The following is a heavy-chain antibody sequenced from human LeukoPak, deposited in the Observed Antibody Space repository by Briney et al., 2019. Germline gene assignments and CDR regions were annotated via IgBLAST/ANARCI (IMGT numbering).Heavy chain of an antibody. J-gene: IGHJ2*01. D-gene: IGHD3-3*01. V-gene: IGHV3-30*02. CDR1: GFIFNSYG. CDR2: IRYDGSNQ. CDR3: AKEGPYDFWSGYYTLYWYFDL. Sequence: GGSLRLSCAASGFIFNSYGMHWVRQAPGKGLEWVAFIRYDGSNQYYADSVKGRFSISRDNSKNTLFLLMNSLRAEDTAVYYCAKEGPYDFWSGYYTLYWYFDLWGRGTLVTVSS.